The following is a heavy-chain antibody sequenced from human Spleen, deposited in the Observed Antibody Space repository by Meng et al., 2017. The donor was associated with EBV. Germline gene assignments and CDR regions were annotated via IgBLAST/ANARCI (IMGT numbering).Heavy chain of an antibody. Sequence: QVQLQESGPGLVKPSETLSLTCSVSGGSITSNTYYWGWIRQPPGKGLEWIGSVYHSGSTYYSPSLKSRVTISLDTSKNHFSMQLNSVTAADTAVYYCATDSHWFGELLRRHFDYWGQGILVTVSS. J-gene: IGHJ4*02. CDR1: GGSITSNTYY. D-gene: IGHD3-10*01. CDR2: VYHSGST. CDR3: ATDSHWFGELLRRHFDY. V-gene: IGHV4-39*07.